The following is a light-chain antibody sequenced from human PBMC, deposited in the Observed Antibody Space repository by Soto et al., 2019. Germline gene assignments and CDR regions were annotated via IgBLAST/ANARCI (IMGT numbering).Light chain of an antibody. Sequence: DIQMTQSPASLSASVGDRVTITCRASQTISSYLNWYQQKAGAAPKLLIYSASTLQSGVPSRFSGSGFGTDYTLTISSLQAADFAVYYCQPTFRTPHTFGQGTQLDIK. CDR3: QPTFRTPHT. V-gene: IGKV1-39*01. CDR1: QTISSY. CDR2: SAS. J-gene: IGKJ2*01.